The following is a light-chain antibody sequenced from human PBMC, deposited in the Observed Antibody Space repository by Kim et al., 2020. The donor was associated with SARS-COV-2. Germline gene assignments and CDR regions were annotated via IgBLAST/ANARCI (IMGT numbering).Light chain of an antibody. V-gene: IGKV3-15*01. CDR2: SAS. CDR3: QQYDNWPLT. CDR1: VGVTTN. J-gene: IGKJ5*01. Sequence: VSPRERATLPRRASVGVTTNLAWYQKKPGQPPRVLIYSASTRATDIPARFSGSGSGTEFTLTINILQSEDFAVYYCQQYDNWPLTFGQGTRLEIK.